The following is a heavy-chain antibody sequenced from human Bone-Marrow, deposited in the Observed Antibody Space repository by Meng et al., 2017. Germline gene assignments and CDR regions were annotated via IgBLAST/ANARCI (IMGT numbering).Heavy chain of an antibody. CDR3: AREPLLWFGELSFDP. Sequence: QVQLQESGPGLLNPSQTLSLTGTVSGGSISSGSYYWSWIRQPAGKGLEWIGRIYTSGSTNYNPSLKSRVTISVDTSKNQFSLKLSSVTAADTAVYYCAREPLLWFGELSFDPWGQGTLVTVSS. CDR2: IYTSGST. CDR1: GGSISSGSYY. D-gene: IGHD3-10*01. J-gene: IGHJ5*02. V-gene: IGHV4-61*02.